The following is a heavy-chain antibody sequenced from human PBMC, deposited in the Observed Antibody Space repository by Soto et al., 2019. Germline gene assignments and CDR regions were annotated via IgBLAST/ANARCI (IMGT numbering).Heavy chain of an antibody. Sequence: QVQLVQSGAEVKKPGSSVKVSCKASGGTFSSYAISWVRHAPGQGLEWMGGLIRISETTNYAQKFQGRVTITADESTSTAYMELSSLRSEDTAVYYCARSQGSSTIIDIDYDYYYGMNVWGEWTTVTVSS. CDR1: GGTFSSYA. CDR3: ARSQGSSTIIDIDYDYYYGMNV. V-gene: IGHV1-69*01. J-gene: IGHJ6*04. D-gene: IGHD2-2*01. CDR2: LIRISETT.